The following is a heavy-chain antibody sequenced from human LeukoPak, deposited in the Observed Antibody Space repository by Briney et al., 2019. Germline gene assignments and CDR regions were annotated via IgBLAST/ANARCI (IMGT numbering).Heavy chain of an antibody. CDR3: GRGGAHGFGP. Sequence: SETLSLACSVSGGSLSDYSWSWIRQPAGKGLEWIGRISDTGSANYNPSLTSRVTMSVDTSKKQFSLKLSSVTAADTAVYYCGRGGAHGFGPWGQGTLVTVSS. CDR1: GGSLSDYS. D-gene: IGHD3-16*01. CDR2: ISDTGSA. J-gene: IGHJ5*02. V-gene: IGHV4-4*07.